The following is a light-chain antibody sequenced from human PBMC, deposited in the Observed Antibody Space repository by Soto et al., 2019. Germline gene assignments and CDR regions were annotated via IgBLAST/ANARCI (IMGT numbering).Light chain of an antibody. CDR3: QQYSSLPHT. J-gene: IGKJ2*01. CDR1: QSVTNSY. Sequence: ESALTQSPGTLSLSPGERATLSCRASQSVTNSYFAWYQQKPGQAPRLLIYGISSRATGIPDRFSASGSGTDFTLTISRLEPEDFVVYYCQQYSSLPHTFGQGTKLEVK. CDR2: GIS. V-gene: IGKV3-20*01.